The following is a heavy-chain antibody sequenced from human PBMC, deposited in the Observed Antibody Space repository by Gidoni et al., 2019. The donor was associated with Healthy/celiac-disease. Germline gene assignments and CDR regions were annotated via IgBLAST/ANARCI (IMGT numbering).Heavy chain of an antibody. CDR1: GFTLGGYA. J-gene: IGHJ4*02. Sequence: QVQLVESGGGVVQSGRSLRLHCAASGFTLGGYAMHWGRQAPGKGLGWVAVISYDGSNKYYADSVKGRFTISRDNSKNTLYLQMNSLRAEDTAVYYCAREGGFLLTRYFDYWGQGTLVTVSS. V-gene: IGHV3-30*01. CDR3: AREGGFLLTRYFDY. D-gene: IGHD2-8*01. CDR2: ISYDGSNK.